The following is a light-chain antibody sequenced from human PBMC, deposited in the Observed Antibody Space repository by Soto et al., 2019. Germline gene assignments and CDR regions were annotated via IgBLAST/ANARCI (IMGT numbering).Light chain of an antibody. J-gene: IGKJ1*01. V-gene: IGKV1-5*03. CDR2: KAS. CDR3: QHYNSYSEA. CDR1: QTISSW. Sequence: DIQMTPNPSTLSASVGDRVTITCRASQTISSWLAWYQQKPGKAPKLLIYKASTLKSGVPSRFSGSGSGTEFTLTISSLQPDDFATYYCQHYNSYSEAFGQGTKVDI.